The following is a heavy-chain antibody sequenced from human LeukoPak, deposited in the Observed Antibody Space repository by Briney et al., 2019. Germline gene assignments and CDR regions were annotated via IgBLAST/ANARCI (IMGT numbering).Heavy chain of an antibody. D-gene: IGHD6-6*01. CDR1: GFTFSSYA. J-gene: IGHJ6*03. CDR2: ISGSGGST. Sequence: GGSLRLSCAASGFTFSSYAMSWVRQAPGKGLEWVSAISGSGGSTYYADSAKGRFTISRDNSKNTLYLQMNSLRAEDTAVYYCAKGGTDSSSFYYYYMDVWGKGTTVTVSS. CDR3: AKGGTDSSSFYYYYMDV. V-gene: IGHV3-23*01.